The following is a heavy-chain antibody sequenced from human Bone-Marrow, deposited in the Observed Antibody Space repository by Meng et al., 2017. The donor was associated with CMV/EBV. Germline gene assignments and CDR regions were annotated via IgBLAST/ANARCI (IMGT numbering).Heavy chain of an antibody. Sequence: GESLKISCAASGFTVSSNYMSWVRQAPGKGLEWVSVIYSGGSTYYADSVKGRFTISRDNSKNTLYLQMNSLRAEDTAVYYCARGGVNWFDPWGQGTLVTVSS. CDR2: IYSGGST. CDR3: ARGGVNWFDP. V-gene: IGHV3-53*01. D-gene: IGHD3-3*01. J-gene: IGHJ5*02. CDR1: GFTVSSNY.